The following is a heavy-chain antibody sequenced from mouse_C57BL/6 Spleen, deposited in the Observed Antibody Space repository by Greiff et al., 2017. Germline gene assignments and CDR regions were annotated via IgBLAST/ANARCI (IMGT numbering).Heavy chain of an antibody. Sequence: VQLKESGPGLVKPSQSLSLTCSVTGYSITSGYYWNWIRQFPGNKLEWMGYISYDGSNNYNPSLKNRISIPRDTSKNQFFLKLNSVTTEDTATYYCASGYDYYGSSYAMDYWGQGTSVTVSS. CDR3: ASGYDYYGSSYAMDY. CDR1: GYSITSGYY. J-gene: IGHJ4*01. V-gene: IGHV3-6*01. CDR2: ISYDGSN. D-gene: IGHD1-1*01.